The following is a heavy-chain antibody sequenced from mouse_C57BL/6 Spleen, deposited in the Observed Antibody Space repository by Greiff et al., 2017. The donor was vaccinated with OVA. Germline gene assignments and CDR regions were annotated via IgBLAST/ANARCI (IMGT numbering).Heavy chain of an antibody. J-gene: IGHJ2*01. CDR2: IYPRSGNT. D-gene: IGHD3-1*01. V-gene: IGHV1-81*01. CDR3: ARSGRDVASSDY. CDR1: GYTFTSYG. Sequence: VQRVESGAELARPGASVKLSCKASGYTFTSYGISWVKQRTGQGLEWIGEIYPRSGNTYYNEKFKGKATLTADKSSSTAYMELRSLTSEDSAVYFCARSGRDVASSDYWGQGTTLTVSS.